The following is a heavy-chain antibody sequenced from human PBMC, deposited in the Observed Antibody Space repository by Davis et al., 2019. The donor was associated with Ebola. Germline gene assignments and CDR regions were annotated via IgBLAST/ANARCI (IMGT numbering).Heavy chain of an antibody. CDR2: ISGSGGST. J-gene: IGHJ4*02. CDR1: GFTFSSYA. CDR3: AKDHGDGYNPY. V-gene: IGHV3-23*01. Sequence: GESLKISCAASGFTFSSYAMSWVRQAPGKGLEWVSAISGSGGSTYYADSVKGRFTISRDNSKNTLYLQMNSLRAEDTAVYYCAKDHGDGYNPYWGQGTLVTVSS. D-gene: IGHD5-24*01.